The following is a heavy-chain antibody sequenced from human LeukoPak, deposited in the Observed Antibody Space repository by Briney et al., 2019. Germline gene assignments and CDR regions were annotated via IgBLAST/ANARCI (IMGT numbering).Heavy chain of an antibody. J-gene: IGHJ4*02. CDR2: IRSSGSTI. Sequence: GGSLRLSCAAYMSWIRQAPGKGLEWVSYIRSSGSTIYYADSVKGRFTISRDNSKNTLYLQMNSLRAEDTAVYYCASPRYWGQGTLVTVSS. CDR3: ASPRY. V-gene: IGHV3-11*01.